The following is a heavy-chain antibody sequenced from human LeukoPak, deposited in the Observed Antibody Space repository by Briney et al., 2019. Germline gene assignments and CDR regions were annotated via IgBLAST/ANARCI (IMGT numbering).Heavy chain of an antibody. V-gene: IGHV1-2*02. J-gene: IGHJ5*02. Sequence: GASVKVSCKASGYTFTDYYMHWARQAPGQGLEWMGWINSNSGGTKYAQKFQGRVTMTRDTSISTVYMELSGLRSDDTAVYFCARVETVAAGRVGRFDPWGQGSLVTVSS. D-gene: IGHD6-13*01. CDR2: INSNSGGT. CDR1: GYTFTDYY. CDR3: ARVETVAAGRVGRFDP.